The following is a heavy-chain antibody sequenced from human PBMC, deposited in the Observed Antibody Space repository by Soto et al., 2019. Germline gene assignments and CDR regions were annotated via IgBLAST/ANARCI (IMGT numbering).Heavy chain of an antibody. D-gene: IGHD3-9*01. CDR2: IYYSGST. CDR1: GGSISSGGYY. Sequence: QVQLQESGPGLVKPSQTLSLTCTVSGGSISSGGYYWSWIRQHPGKGLEWIGYIYYSGSTYYNPSLKSQATISVDTSKNQFSLKLSSVTAADTAVYYCARAPRYYDILTGYHYYYYYGMDVWGQGTTVTVSS. CDR3: ARAPRYYDILTGYHYYYYYGMDV. J-gene: IGHJ6*02. V-gene: IGHV4-31*01.